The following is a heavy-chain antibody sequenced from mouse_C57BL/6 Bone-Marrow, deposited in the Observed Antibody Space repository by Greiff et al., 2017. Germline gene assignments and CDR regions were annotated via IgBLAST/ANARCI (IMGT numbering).Heavy chain of an antibody. J-gene: IGHJ2*01. D-gene: IGHD1-1*01. CDR3: TRDYGRYFDY. V-gene: IGHV1-15*01. Sequence: QVQLQQSGAELVRPGASVTLSCKASGYTFTDYEMHWVKQTPVHGLEWIGAIDPETGGTAYNQKFKGKAILTADKSSSTAYMELRSLTSEDSAGYYCTRDYGRYFDYWGQGTTLTVSS. CDR2: IDPETGGT. CDR1: GYTFTDYE.